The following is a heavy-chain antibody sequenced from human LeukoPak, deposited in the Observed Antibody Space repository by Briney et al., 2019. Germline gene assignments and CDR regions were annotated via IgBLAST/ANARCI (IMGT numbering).Heavy chain of an antibody. CDR1: GFTFDDYA. D-gene: IGHD2-2*01. CDR3: AKDTCSSTSCYYYYGMDV. CDR2: ISWNSGSV. V-gene: IGHV3-9*01. J-gene: IGHJ6*02. Sequence: GGSLRLSCAASGFTFDDYAMHWVRQAPGKGLEWVSGISWNSGSVGYADSVQGRFTISRDNAKNSLYLQMSSLRAEDTALYYCAKDTCSSTSCYYYYGMDVWGQGTTVTVSS.